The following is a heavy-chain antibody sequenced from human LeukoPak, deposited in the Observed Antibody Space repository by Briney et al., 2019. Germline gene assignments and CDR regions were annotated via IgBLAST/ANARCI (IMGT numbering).Heavy chain of an antibody. Sequence: ASVKVSCKASGYIFTGYYMHWVRQAPGQGLEWVGWINPNRGGTTYAQNFQGRVTMTRDTSISTAYMELSRLRSDDTAVYYCARDLGGDYWGQGTLVTVSS. CDR2: INPNRGGT. CDR1: GYIFTGYY. V-gene: IGHV1-2*02. J-gene: IGHJ4*02. CDR3: ARDLGGDY.